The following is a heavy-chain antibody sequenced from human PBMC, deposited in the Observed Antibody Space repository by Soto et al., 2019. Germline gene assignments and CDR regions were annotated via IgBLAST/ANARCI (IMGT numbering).Heavy chain of an antibody. D-gene: IGHD3-9*01. Sequence: SETLSLTCTVSGGSISSGCYYWRWIRQHPGKGLEWIGYIYYSGSTYYNPSLQSRVTISADTSKNHLSLKLPSSTAADTAVYYCAAYDILTVYFPQYSFDYWARKPCSPSP. CDR3: AAYDILTVYFPQYSFDY. V-gene: IGHV4-39*02. CDR2: IYYSGST. J-gene: IGHJ4*02. CDR1: GGSISSGCYY.